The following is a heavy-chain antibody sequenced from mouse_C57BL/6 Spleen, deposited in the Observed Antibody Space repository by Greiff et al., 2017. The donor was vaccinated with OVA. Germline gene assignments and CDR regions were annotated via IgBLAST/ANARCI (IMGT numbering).Heavy chain of an antibody. D-gene: IGHD2-2*01. V-gene: IGHV1-52*01. CDR1: GYTFTSYW. J-gene: IGHJ4*01. CDR3: ARGGVGYPYYYAMDY. CDR2: IDPSDSET. Sequence: QVQLQQPGAELVRPGSSVKLSCKASGYTFTSYWMHWVKQRPIQGLEWIGNIDPSDSETHYNQKFKDKATLTVDKSSSTAYMQLSSLTSEDSAVYYCARGGVGYPYYYAMDYWGQGTSVTVSS.